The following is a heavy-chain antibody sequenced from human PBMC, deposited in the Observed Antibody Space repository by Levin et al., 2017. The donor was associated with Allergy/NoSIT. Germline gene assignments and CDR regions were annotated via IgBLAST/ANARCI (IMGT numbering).Heavy chain of an antibody. CDR1: GFTFSSYA. V-gene: IGHV3-23*01. J-gene: IGHJ5*02. D-gene: IGHD2-15*01. CDR3: AKGGGYWPTPSAWFDP. CDR2: ISGSGGST. Sequence: PGGSLRLSCAASGFTFSSYAMSWVRQAPGKGLEWVSAISGSGGSTYYADSVKGRFTISRDNSKNTLYLQMNSLRAEDTAVYYCAKGGGYWPTPSAWFDPWGQGTLVTVSS.